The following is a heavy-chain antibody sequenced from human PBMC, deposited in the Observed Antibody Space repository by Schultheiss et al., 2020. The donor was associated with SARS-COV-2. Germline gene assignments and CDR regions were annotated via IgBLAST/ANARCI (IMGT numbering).Heavy chain of an antibody. Sequence: GGSLRLSCKGSGYSFTSYWISWVRQMPGKGLEWMGRIDPSDSYTNYSPSFQGHVTISADKSISTAYLQWSSLKASDTAMYYCARTPRVATTALLDYWGQGTLVTVSS. J-gene: IGHJ4*02. V-gene: IGHV5-10-1*01. D-gene: IGHD5-12*01. CDR1: GYSFTSYW. CDR2: IDPSDSYT. CDR3: ARTPRVATTALLDY.